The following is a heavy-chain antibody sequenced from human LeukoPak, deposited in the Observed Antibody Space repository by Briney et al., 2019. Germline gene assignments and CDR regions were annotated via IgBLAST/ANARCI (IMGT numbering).Heavy chain of an antibody. CDR3: AKAAASDTVTTLGVDY. CDR1: GFTFNNYA. D-gene: IGHD4-17*01. CDR2: IGASGDNT. J-gene: IGHJ4*02. V-gene: IGHV3-23*01. Sequence: GGSLRLSCAVSGFTFNNYAMSWVRQAPGKGLEWVSAIGASGDNTYYADSVKGRFTISRDNSKNMLNLHMNSLRAEDTAIYHWAKAAASDTVTTLGVDYWGQGTLVTVSS.